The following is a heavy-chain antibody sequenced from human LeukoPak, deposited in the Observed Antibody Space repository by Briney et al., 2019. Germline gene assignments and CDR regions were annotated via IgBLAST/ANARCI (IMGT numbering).Heavy chain of an antibody. CDR2: MNPNSGNT. V-gene: IGHV1-8*02. D-gene: IGHD2-21*01. J-gene: IGHJ4*02. CDR1: GYTFTNYG. Sequence: ASVKVSCKASGYTFTNYGITWLRQAPGQGLEWMGWMNPNSGNTGYAQKFQGRVTMTRSTSISTAYMELSSLRFEDTAVYYCTRSVRNGHIDYWGQGTLVTVSS. CDR3: TRSVRNGHIDY.